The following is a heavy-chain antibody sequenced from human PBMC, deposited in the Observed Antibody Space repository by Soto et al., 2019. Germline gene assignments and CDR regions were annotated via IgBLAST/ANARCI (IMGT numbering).Heavy chain of an antibody. D-gene: IGHD5-18*01. V-gene: IGHV4-34*01. CDR2: INHSGST. Sequence: SETLSLTCAVYGGSFSGYYWSWIRQPPGKVLEWIGEINHSGSTNYNPSLKSRVTISVDTSTNQFSLKLSSVTAADTAVYYCARKRGYSYGFFEYGGQGTLDTVSS. J-gene: IGHJ4*02. CDR3: ARKRGYSYGFFEY. CDR1: GGSFSGYY.